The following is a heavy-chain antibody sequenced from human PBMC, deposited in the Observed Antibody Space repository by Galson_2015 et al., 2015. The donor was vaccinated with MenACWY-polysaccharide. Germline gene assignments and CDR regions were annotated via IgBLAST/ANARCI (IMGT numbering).Heavy chain of an antibody. V-gene: IGHV5-51*01. D-gene: IGHD3-10*01. CDR2: IYPGDSDT. Sequence: LEWMGIIYPGDSDTRYSPSFQGQVTISADKSISTACLQRSSLKASDTAMYYCARPTSLWFGELFPAFDIWGQGTMVTVSS. J-gene: IGHJ3*02. CDR3: ARPTSLWFGELFPAFDI.